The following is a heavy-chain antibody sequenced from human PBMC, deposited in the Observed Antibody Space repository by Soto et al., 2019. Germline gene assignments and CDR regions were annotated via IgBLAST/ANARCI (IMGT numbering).Heavy chain of an antibody. CDR3: ARLNYYGMDV. CDR2: IYPGDSDT. J-gene: IGHJ6*02. CDR1: GYSFMNYW. V-gene: IGHV5-51*01. Sequence: GESLRISCEGSGYSFMNYWIAWVRQKPGKGLEWMGIIYPGDSDTRYSPSFQGQVNISADKSISTAYLQWSSLKASDTAMYYCARLNYYGMDVWGLGTTVTVSS.